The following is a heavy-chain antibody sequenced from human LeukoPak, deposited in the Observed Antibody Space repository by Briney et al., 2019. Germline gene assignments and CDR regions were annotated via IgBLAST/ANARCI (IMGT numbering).Heavy chain of an antibody. J-gene: IGHJ4*02. V-gene: IGHV3-7*01. CDR3: ASGNDY. CDR2: IKQDGTEK. CDR1: GFTFSRYW. Sequence: HPGGSLRLSCAAPGFTFSRYWMSWVRQAPGKGLEWVANIKQDGTEKYYVDSVKGRFTVSRDNAKNSLYLQMNSLKTEDTAVYYCASGNDYWGQGTLVTVSS.